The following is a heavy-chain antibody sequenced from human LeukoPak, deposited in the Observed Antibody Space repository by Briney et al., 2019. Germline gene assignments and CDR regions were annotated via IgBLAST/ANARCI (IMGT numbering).Heavy chain of an antibody. J-gene: IGHJ4*02. D-gene: IGHD3-10*01. CDR3: ASEKFYGSGSYVDY. V-gene: IGHV3-7*01. CDR2: IRPDGSEK. CDR1: GFTFSNYW. Sequence: GGSLRLSCVVSGFTFSNYWMSWVRQAPGKGLEWVATIRPDGSEKFYVDSVKGRFTFSRDNAKNSLYLQMNSLRAEDTALYYCASEKFYGSGSYVDYWGQGTLVTVSS.